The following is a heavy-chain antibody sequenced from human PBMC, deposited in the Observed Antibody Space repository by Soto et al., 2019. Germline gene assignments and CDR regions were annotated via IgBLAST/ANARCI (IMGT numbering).Heavy chain of an antibody. CDR2: IDASSTHI. Sequence: GGSLRLSCAASGFSFSTYNMIWVRQAPWKGLEWVSSIDASSTHIYYADSVKGRFTISRDIGKSSLYLQMDSLRAEDTALYYCVRQQYDFLVDPWGQGTLVTVSS. CDR1: GFSFSTYN. J-gene: IGHJ5*02. V-gene: IGHV3-21*01. CDR3: VRQQYDFLVDP. D-gene: IGHD3-16*01.